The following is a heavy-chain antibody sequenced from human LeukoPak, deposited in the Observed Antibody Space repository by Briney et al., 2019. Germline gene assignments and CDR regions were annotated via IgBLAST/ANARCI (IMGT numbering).Heavy chain of an antibody. CDR2: VDNDGTKT. CDR3: ARGGLDHAFDI. CDR1: GFTFTDYW. D-gene: IGHD3-16*01. J-gene: IGHJ3*02. Sequence: GGSLRLSCAASGFTFTDYWMHWVRQAPGKGLVWVSRVDNDGTKTIYGDSVQGRSTISRDNAKNSLYLQINSLRAEDTAIYYCARGGLDHAFDIWGQGTMVTVSS. V-gene: IGHV3-74*01.